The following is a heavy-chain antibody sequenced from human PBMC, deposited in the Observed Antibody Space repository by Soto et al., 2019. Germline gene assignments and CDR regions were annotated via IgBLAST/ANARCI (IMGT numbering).Heavy chain of an antibody. CDR2: MNPNSGNT. CDR3: AREEHYGDYAA. V-gene: IGHV1-8*01. Sequence: ASVKVSCKASGYTFTSYDINWVRQATGQGLEWMGWMNPNSGNTGYAQKLQGRVTMTRNTSISTAYMELSSLRSDDTAVYYCAREEHYGDYAAWGQGTLVTVSS. J-gene: IGHJ5*02. D-gene: IGHD4-17*01. CDR1: GYTFTSYD.